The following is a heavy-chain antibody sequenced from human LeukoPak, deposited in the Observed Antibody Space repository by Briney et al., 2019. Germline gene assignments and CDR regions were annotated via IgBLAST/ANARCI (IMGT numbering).Heavy chain of an antibody. CDR1: GNSISNYA. CDR2: IIPIFGTA. D-gene: IGHD3-16*01. V-gene: IGHV1-69*13. Sequence: ASVKASCKASGNSISNYAVSWVRQAPGQGFEWMGGIIPIFGTADYAQKFQGRVTITADQSTSTTYMALSSLKSEDTATYYCTTRACHAGGCSSSFYYYYGLHFWGQGTTVSVSS. J-gene: IGHJ6*02. CDR3: TTRACHAGGCSSSFYYYYGLHF.